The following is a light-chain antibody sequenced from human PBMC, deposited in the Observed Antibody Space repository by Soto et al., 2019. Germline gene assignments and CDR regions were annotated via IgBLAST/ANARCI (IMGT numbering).Light chain of an antibody. V-gene: IGKV1-5*01. CDR1: QSISTW. CDR2: GAS. J-gene: IGKJ4*01. CDR3: QQYDDWPPVT. Sequence: DIQMTQSPSTLSASAGDRVTITCRASQSISTWLAWYQQKPGKAPKLLIYGASSLASGVPARFSGSGSGTEFTLTISSLQSEDFAVYYCQQYDDWPPVTFGGGTKVDI.